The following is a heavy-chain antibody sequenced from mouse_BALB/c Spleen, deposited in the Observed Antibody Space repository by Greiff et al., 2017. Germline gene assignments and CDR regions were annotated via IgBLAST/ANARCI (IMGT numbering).Heavy chain of an antibody. J-gene: IGHJ3*01. V-gene: IGHV1-87*01. CDR2: IYPGDGDT. CDR3: ARQYRYDGAWFAY. CDR1: GYTFTSYW. Sequence: QVQLKESGAELARPGASVKLSCKASGYTFTSYWMQWVKQRPGQGLEWIGAIYPGDGDTRYTQKFKGKATLTADKSSSTAYMQLSSLASEDSAVYYCARQYRYDGAWFAYWGQGTLVTVSA. D-gene: IGHD2-14*01.